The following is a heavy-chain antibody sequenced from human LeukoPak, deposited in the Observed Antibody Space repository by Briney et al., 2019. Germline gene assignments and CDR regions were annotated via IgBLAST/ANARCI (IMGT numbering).Heavy chain of an antibody. V-gene: IGHV3-23*01. CDR2: ISGSGGST. Sequence: PGGSLRLSCAASGFTFSNYAMNWVRQAPGKGLEWVSAISGSGGSTYYADSVKGRFTISRDNSKNTLYLQMDSLRAEDTAVYYCAKGRVAAAGRGVAFDIWGQGTMVTVSS. CDR1: GFTFSNYA. J-gene: IGHJ3*02. D-gene: IGHD6-13*01. CDR3: AKGRVAAAGRGVAFDI.